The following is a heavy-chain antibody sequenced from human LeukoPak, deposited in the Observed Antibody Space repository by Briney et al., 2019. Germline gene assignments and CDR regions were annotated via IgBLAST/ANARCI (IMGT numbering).Heavy chain of an antibody. D-gene: IGHD3-22*01. CDR1: GYTFTGYY. J-gene: IGHJ5*02. Sequence: ASVKVSCKASGYTFTGYYMHWVRQAPGQGLEWMGWINPNSGGTNYAQKFQGRVTMTRDTSISTAYMELSRLRSDDTAVYYCARDLMRDYYDSSGHYPVDWFDPWGQGTLVTVSS. V-gene: IGHV1-2*02. CDR2: INPNSGGT. CDR3: ARDLMRDYYDSSGHYPVDWFDP.